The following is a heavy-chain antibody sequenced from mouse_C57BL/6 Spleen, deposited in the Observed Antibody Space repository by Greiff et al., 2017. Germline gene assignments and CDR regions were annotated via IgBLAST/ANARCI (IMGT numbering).Heavy chain of an antibody. V-gene: IGHV5-9-1*02. D-gene: IGHD4-1*01. CDR1: GFTFSSYA. CDR3: TRRETGNYFDY. CDR2: ISSGGDYI. J-gene: IGHJ2*01. Sequence: EVQLVESGEGLVKPGGSLKLSCAASGFTFSSYAMSWVRQTPEKRLEWVAYISSGGDYIYYADTVKGRFTISRDNARNTLYLQMSSLKSEDTAMYYCTRRETGNYFDYWGQGTTLTVAS.